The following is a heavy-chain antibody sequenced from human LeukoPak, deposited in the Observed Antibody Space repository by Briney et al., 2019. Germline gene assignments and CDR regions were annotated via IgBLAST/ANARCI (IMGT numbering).Heavy chain of an antibody. CDR2: IRNKANSYTT. CDR3: GRALYGSGSYNIDY. J-gene: IGHJ4*02. D-gene: IGHD3-10*01. CDR1: GFTFSDHY. V-gene: IGHV3-72*01. Sequence: GGSLRLSRAASGFTFSDHYMDWVRQAPGKGLEWVGRIRNKANSYTTEYAASVIGRFTISRDDSKTSLYLQMSSLNTEDTAVYYCGRALYGSGSYNIDYWGQGTLVTVSS.